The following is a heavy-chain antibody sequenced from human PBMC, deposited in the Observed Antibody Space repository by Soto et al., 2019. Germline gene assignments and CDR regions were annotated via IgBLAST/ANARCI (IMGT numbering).Heavy chain of an antibody. D-gene: IGHD1-26*01. J-gene: IGHJ4*02. CDR2: IYYSGST. V-gene: IGHV4-31*03. CDR3: ARAGHGSYDY. CDR1: GGSISSGGYY. Sequence: SETLSLTCTVSGGSISSGGYYWSWIRQHPGKGLEWIGYIYYSGSTYYNPSLKSRVTISVDTSKNQFSLKLSSVTAADTAVYYCARAGHGSYDYWGQGTLVTVSS.